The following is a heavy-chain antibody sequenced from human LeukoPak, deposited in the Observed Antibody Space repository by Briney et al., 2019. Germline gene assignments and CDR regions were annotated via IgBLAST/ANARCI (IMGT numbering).Heavy chain of an antibody. CDR2: FDPEDGET. CDR1: GYTLTELS. V-gene: IGHV1-24*01. Sequence: ASVKVSCKVSGYTLTELSMHWVRQAPGKGLEWMGGFDPEDGETIYAQKFQGRVTMTEDTSTDTAYMELSSLRSEDTAVYYCATDLYGGKEKLVAADYWGQGTLVTVSS. CDR3: ATDLYGGKEKLVAADY. D-gene: IGHD4-23*01. J-gene: IGHJ4*02.